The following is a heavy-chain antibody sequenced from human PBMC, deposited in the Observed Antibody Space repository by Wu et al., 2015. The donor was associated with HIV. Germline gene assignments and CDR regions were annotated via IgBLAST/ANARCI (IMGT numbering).Heavy chain of an antibody. J-gene: IGHJ6*03. CDR3: ARGLSPVVPIYYYYYYMDV. D-gene: IGHD2/OR15-2a*01. Sequence: QVQLVQSGAEVKKPGSSVKVSCKASGGTFSSYAISWVRQAPGQGLEWMGRIIPIFGTANYAQKFQGRVTMTRDTSISTAYMELSRLRSEDTAVYYCARGLSPVVPIYYYYYYMDVWGKGTTVTVSS. CDR1: GGTFSSYA. CDR2: IIPIFGTA. V-gene: IGHV1-69*05.